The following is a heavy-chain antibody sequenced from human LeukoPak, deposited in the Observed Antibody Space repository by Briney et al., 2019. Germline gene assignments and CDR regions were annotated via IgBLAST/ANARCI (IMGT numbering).Heavy chain of an antibody. CDR3: ARGPPQAVVVTAIQVARAYNWFDP. CDR1: GYTFTSYG. V-gene: IGHV1-69*13. D-gene: IGHD2-21*02. CDR2: IIPIFGTA. Sequence: GASVKVSCKASGYTFTSYGISWVRQAPGQGLEWMGGIIPIFGTANYAQKFQGRVTITADESTSTAYMELSSLRSEDTAVYYCARGPPQAVVVTAIQVARAYNWFDPWGQGTLVTVSS. J-gene: IGHJ5*02.